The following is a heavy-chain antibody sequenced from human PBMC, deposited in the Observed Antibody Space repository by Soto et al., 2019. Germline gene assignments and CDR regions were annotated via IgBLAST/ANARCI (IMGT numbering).Heavy chain of an antibody. CDR2: IYYSGST. J-gene: IGHJ4*02. Sequence: SETLSLTCTVSGGSISSYYWSWIRQPPGKGLEWIGYIYYSGSTNYNPSLKSRVTISVDRSKNQFSLKLSSVTAADTAVYYCARGYCISTSGLYFDYWGQGTLVTVSS. D-gene: IGHD2-2*01. CDR1: GGSISSYY. CDR3: ARGYCISTSGLYFDY. V-gene: IGHV4-59*12.